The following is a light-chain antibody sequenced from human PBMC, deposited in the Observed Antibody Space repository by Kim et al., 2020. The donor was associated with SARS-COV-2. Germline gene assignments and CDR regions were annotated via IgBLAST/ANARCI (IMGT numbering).Light chain of an antibody. CDR2: DVS. V-gene: IGLV2-14*03. Sequence: QSALTQPASVSGSPGQSITISCTGTSSDIGGYNYVSWYQQYPGKAPTLMIYDVSDRPSGVSNRFSGSKSGNTASLTISGLQAEDEADYYCSSYRTRNTFVFGGGTQLTVL. J-gene: IGLJ3*02. CDR1: SSDIGGYNY. CDR3: SSYRTRNTFV.